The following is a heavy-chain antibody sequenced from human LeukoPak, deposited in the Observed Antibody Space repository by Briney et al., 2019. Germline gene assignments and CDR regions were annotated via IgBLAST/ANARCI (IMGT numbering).Heavy chain of an antibody. D-gene: IGHD2-15*01. J-gene: IGHJ3*02. CDR2: IYSGGST. Sequence: GGSLRLSCAASGFTVSSKYMSWVRQAPGKGLEWVSVIYSGGSTYYADSVKGRFTISRDNSKNTLYLQMNSLKAEDTAVYYCAKEYCSGGSCPGAFDIWGQGTMVTVSS. V-gene: IGHV3-53*01. CDR3: AKEYCSGGSCPGAFDI. CDR1: GFTVSSKY.